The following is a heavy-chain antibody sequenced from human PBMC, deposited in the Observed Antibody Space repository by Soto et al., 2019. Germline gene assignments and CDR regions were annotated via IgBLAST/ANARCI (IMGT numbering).Heavy chain of an antibody. V-gene: IGHV1-69*13. CDR3: ARGLIAARPEWFDP. CDR1: GGTFSSYA. Sequence: SVKVSCKASGGTFSSYAISWVRQAPGQGLEWMGGIIPIFDTANYAQKFQGRVTITADESTSTAYMELSSLRSEDTAVYYCARGLIAARPEWFDPWGQGTLVTVYS. J-gene: IGHJ5*02. D-gene: IGHD6-6*01. CDR2: IIPIFDTA.